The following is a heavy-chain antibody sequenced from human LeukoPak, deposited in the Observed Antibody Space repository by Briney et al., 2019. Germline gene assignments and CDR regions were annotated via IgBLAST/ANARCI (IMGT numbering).Heavy chain of an antibody. Sequence: PGGSLRLSCAASGFTVSSNYMSWVRQAPGKGLEWMGIIYPGDSDTRYSPSFQGQVTISADKSISTAYLQWSSLKASDTAMYYCARHSNGAGYYYYMDVWGKGTTVTVSS. V-gene: IGHV5-51*01. CDR1: GFTVSSNY. D-gene: IGHD1-1*01. CDR2: IYPGDSDT. CDR3: ARHSNGAGYYYYMDV. J-gene: IGHJ6*03.